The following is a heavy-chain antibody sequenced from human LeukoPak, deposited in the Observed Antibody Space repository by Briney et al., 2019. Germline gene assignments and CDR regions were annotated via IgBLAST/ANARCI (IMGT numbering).Heavy chain of an antibody. V-gene: IGHV3-11*04. Sequence: PGGSLRLSCVVSGFMFSDYYMSWIRQAPGKGLEWVSYISNDSVDKYYVDSVRGRFTISRDNAKKSMYLQMSGLRVEDTAVYSCARRDWVSGAVRAFDIWGQGTMVTVSS. CDR1: GFMFSDYY. CDR2: ISNDSVDK. D-gene: IGHD3-3*01. CDR3: ARRDWVSGAVRAFDI. J-gene: IGHJ3*02.